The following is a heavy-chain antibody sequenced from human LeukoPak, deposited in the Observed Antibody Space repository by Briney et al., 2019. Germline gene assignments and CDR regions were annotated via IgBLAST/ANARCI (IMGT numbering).Heavy chain of an antibody. CDR2: IYPGDSDT. D-gene: IGHD3-9*01. CDR1: GYSFTTYW. CDR3: ARDILTGYYNWNYYYGMDV. J-gene: IGHJ6*02. V-gene: IGHV5-51*01. Sequence: GESLKISCKGSGYSFTTYWIAWVRQVPGKGLEWMGIIYPGDSDTRYSPSFQGQVTISADKSINTAYLQWSSLKASDTAMYYCARDILTGYYNWNYYYGMDVWGQGTTVTVSS.